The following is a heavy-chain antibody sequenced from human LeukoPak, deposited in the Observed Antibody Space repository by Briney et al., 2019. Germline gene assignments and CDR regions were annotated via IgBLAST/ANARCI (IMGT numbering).Heavy chain of an antibody. Sequence: PGGSLRLSCAASGFTFSRYSMNWVRQAPGKGLEWVAVISYDGSNKYYADSVEGRFTISRDNSKNTLYLQMNSLRAEDTAVYYCARASSGPFDYWGQGTLVTVSS. CDR3: ARASSGPFDY. D-gene: IGHD6-19*01. J-gene: IGHJ4*02. CDR2: ISYDGSNK. CDR1: GFTFSRYS. V-gene: IGHV3-30*03.